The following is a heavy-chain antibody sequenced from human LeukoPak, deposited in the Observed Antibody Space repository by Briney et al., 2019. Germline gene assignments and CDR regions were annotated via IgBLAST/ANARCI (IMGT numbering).Heavy chain of an antibody. CDR2: IIPIFGTA. Sequence: ASVKVSCKASGYTFTSYAMNWVRQAPGQGLEWMGGIIPIFGTANYAQKFQGRVTITADKSTSTAYMELGSLRSEDTAVYYCARGYDFGYYYYYYTDVWGKGTTVTVSS. CDR1: GYTFTSYA. J-gene: IGHJ6*03. CDR3: ARGYDFGYYYYYYTDV. V-gene: IGHV1-69*06. D-gene: IGHD3-3*01.